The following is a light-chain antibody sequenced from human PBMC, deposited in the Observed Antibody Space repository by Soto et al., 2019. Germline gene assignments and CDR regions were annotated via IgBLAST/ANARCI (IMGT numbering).Light chain of an antibody. CDR3: QQYDSSVT. V-gene: IGKV3-20*01. CDR1: QSVTSTF. J-gene: IGKJ1*01. CDR2: GAS. Sequence: EIVLTQSPGSLSLSPGDRATLSCRASQSVTSTFFAWYQQKPGQAPRLLIYGASRRATGIPDRFTGSGSGTAVTLTISRLEPEDFAVYYCQQYDSSVTFGLGTKVEIK.